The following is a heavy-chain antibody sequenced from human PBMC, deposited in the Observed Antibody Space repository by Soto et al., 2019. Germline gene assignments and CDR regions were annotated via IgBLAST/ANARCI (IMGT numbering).Heavy chain of an antibody. D-gene: IGHD2-2*03. CDR1: GYTFTNYG. J-gene: IGHJ5*02. V-gene: IGHV1-18*04. Sequence: ASVKVSCKASGYTFTNYGITWVRQAPGQGLEWMGWINADYGNTNYEQKFQGRVTMTTDTSTNTAYMELRSLRSEDTAVYYCARGGYCISTSCYGNWFDPWGQGTLVTVSS. CDR2: INADYGNT. CDR3: ARGGYCISTSCYGNWFDP.